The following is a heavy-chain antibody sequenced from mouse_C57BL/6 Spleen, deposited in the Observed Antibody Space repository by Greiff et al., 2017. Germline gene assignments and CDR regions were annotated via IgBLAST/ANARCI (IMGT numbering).Heavy chain of an antibody. J-gene: IGHJ2*01. CDR3: ARGIYGSSYGAY. Sequence: QVQLKESGPELVKPGASVKISCKASGYAFSSSWMNWVKQRPGKGLEWIGRIYPGAGDTNYNGKFKGKATLTADKSSSTAYMQLSSLTSEDSAVYFCARGIYGSSYGAYWGQGTTLTVSS. CDR2: IYPGAGDT. CDR1: GYAFSSSW. D-gene: IGHD1-1*01. V-gene: IGHV1-82*01.